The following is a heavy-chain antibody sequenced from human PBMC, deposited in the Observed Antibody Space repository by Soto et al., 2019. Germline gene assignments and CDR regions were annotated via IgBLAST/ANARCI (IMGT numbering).Heavy chain of an antibody. D-gene: IGHD3-3*01. CDR1: GSISTYY. J-gene: IGHJ4*02. V-gene: IGHV4-59*01. Sequence: SETLSRTCNVSGSISTYYLMSIRQPPGKGLEWIGYISYSGTPHYSPSLENRVPISIDTSKKQLSLQLRSVPTADTAVYSCASSGSDYWSAPVPWADYWRRGTLVTVSS. CDR3: ASSGSDYWSAPVPWADY. CDR2: ISYSGTP.